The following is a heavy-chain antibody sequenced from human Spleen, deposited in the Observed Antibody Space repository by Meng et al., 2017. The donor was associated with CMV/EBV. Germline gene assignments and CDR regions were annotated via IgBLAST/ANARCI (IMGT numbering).Heavy chain of an antibody. CDR2: IYYSGST. V-gene: IGHV4-39*07. Sequence: SETLSLTCTVSGGSISSSSYYWGWIRQPPGKGLEWIGSIYYSGSTYYNPSLKSRVTISVDTSKNQFSLKLSSVTAADTAVHYCARETTYYDFWSGYLDYWGQGTLVTVSS. CDR3: ARETTYYDFWSGYLDY. CDR1: GGSISSSSYY. J-gene: IGHJ4*02. D-gene: IGHD3-3*01.